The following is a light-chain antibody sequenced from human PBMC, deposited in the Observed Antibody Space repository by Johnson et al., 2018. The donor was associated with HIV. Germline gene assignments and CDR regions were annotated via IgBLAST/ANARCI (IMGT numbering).Light chain of an antibody. Sequence: QSILTQPPSVSAAPGQKVTISCSGSSSNIGNNYVSWYQQIPGRAPKLLIYDNNRRPSGIPDRFSGSKSGTSATLGITGLQTGDEADYYCGTWDGSLSAGAVFGTGTKVTVL. CDR1: SSNIGNNY. CDR2: DNN. CDR3: GTWDGSLSAGAV. V-gene: IGLV1-51*01. J-gene: IGLJ1*01.